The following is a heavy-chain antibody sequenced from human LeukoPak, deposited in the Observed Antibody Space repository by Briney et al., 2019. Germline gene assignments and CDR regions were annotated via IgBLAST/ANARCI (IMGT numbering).Heavy chain of an antibody. Sequence: GASVKVSCKASGGTFSSYAISWVRQAPGQGLEWMGGIIPVFGTTNYAQKLQDRVTMTTDTSTSTAYMELRSLRSDDTAVYYCARNFHPGNWDYWGQGTLVTVSS. CDR2: IIPVFGTT. D-gene: IGHD1-14*01. J-gene: IGHJ4*02. CDR3: ARNFHPGNWDY. V-gene: IGHV1-69*05. CDR1: GGTFSSYA.